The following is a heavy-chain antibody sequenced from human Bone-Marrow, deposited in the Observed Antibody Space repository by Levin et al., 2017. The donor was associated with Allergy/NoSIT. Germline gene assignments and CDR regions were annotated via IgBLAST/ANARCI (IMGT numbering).Heavy chain of an antibody. CDR2: INSDGSST. J-gene: IGHJ3*02. D-gene: IGHD3-10*01. CDR3: VRKMVRGIDDAFDM. Sequence: LSLTCAASGFTLRSYWMHWVRQAPGKGLVWVSRINSDGSSTSYADSVKGRFTISRDNAKNTLYLQMNSLRAEDTAVYYCVRKMVRGIDDAFDMWGQGTMVTVSS. CDR1: GFTLRSYW. V-gene: IGHV3-74*01.